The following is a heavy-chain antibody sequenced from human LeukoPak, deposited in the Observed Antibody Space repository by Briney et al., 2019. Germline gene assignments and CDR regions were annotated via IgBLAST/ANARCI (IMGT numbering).Heavy chain of an antibody. D-gene: IGHD2-15*01. Sequence: PSETLSLTCTVSGGSISSSSYYWGWIRQPPGKGLEWIGSIYYTGSTYYNPSLKSRVTISVDASKNQFSLKLSSVTAADTAVYYCARGPRFTYCSGGSCYPYFFDYWGQGTLVTVSS. CDR3: ARGPRFTYCSGGSCYPYFFDY. CDR2: IYYTGST. V-gene: IGHV4-39*07. CDR1: GGSISSSSYY. J-gene: IGHJ4*02.